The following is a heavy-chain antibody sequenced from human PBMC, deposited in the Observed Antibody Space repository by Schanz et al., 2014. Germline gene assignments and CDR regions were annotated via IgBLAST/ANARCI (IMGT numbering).Heavy chain of an antibody. CDR1: GFTFSSDW. Sequence: EVQLVESGGGLVQPGGSLRLSCTASGFTFSSDWMSWVRQAPGKGLEWVSLISDSGDTAYYADSVKGRFTISRDNFKGALYLQMSSLRAEDTAVYYCAKGRFGELSAFDIWGQGTMVTVSS. CDR3: AKGRFGELSAFDI. D-gene: IGHD3-10*01. CDR2: ISDSGDTA. J-gene: IGHJ3*02. V-gene: IGHV3-23*04.